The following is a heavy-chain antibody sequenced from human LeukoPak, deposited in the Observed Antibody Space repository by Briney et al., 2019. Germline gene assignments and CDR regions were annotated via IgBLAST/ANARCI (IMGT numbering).Heavy chain of an antibody. CDR3: AKDMYSGTGGSVDY. Sequence: PGGSLRLSCAASGFTFDDYAMHWVRQAPGKGLEWVSGISWNSGSIGYADSVKGRFTISRDNAKNSLYLQMNSLRAEDTALYYCAKDMYSGTGGSVDYWGQGTLVTVSS. CDR2: ISWNSGSI. CDR1: GFTFDDYA. V-gene: IGHV3-9*01. D-gene: IGHD1-26*01. J-gene: IGHJ4*02.